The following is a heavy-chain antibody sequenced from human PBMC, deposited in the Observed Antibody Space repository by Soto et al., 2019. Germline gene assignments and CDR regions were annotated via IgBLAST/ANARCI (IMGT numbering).Heavy chain of an antibody. D-gene: IGHD2-2*01. Sequence: ASVKVSCKASGYTFTNYGIDWVRQAPGQGLKWMGRISGYNGNTNYAQKLQGRVTMTTDTSTSTAYMELRSLRSDDTAVYYCARDCSSTSCYPYYYYGMDVWGQGTTVTVSS. CDR2: ISGYNGNT. J-gene: IGHJ6*02. V-gene: IGHV1-18*01. CDR3: ARDCSSTSCYPYYYYGMDV. CDR1: GYTFTNYG.